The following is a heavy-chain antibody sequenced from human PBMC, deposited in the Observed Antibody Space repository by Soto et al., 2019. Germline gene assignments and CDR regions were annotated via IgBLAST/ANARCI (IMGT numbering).Heavy chain of an antibody. D-gene: IGHD3-3*01. V-gene: IGHV3-21*01. Sequence: GGSLRLSCAASGFTFSSYSVNWVRQAPGKGLEWVSSISSSGDFIYYADSVKGRFTISRDNAKNSLYLQMNSLRAEDTAIYYCARGDRYYDFWSGPGVYYWGEGPLVTVSS. CDR3: ARGDRYYDFWSGPGVYY. J-gene: IGHJ4*02. CDR2: ISSSGDFI. CDR1: GFTFSSYS.